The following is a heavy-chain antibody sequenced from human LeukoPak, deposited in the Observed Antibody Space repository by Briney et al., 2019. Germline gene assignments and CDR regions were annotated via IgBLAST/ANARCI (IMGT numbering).Heavy chain of an antibody. V-gene: IGHV4-34*01. CDR3: AVNGYSSGWFTKNYFDY. CDR1: GGSFSGYY. CDR2: INHSGST. J-gene: IGHJ4*02. Sequence: PSETLSLTCAVYGGSFSGYYWSWIRQPPGKGLEWIGEINHSGSTNYNPSLKSRATISVDTSKNQFSLKLSSVTAADTAVYYCAVNGYSSGWFTKNYFDYWGQGTLVTVSS. D-gene: IGHD6-19*01.